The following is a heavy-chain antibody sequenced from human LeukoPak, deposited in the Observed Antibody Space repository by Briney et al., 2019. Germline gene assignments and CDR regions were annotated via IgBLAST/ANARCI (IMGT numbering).Heavy chain of an antibody. CDR3: ARGPNYDFWSGSQLWHYYGMDV. Sequence: ASVKVSCKASGYTFTSYGISWVRQAPGQGLEWMGWISAYNGNTNYAQKLQGRVTMTTDTSTSTAYMELRSLRSDDTAVYYCARGPNYDFWSGSQLWHYYGMDVWGQGTTVTVSS. V-gene: IGHV1-18*01. D-gene: IGHD3-3*01. CDR1: GYTFTSYG. J-gene: IGHJ6*02. CDR2: ISAYNGNT.